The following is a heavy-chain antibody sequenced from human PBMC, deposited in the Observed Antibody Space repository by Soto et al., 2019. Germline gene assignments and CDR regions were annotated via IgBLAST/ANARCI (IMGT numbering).Heavy chain of an antibody. CDR2: ISSSSSTI. D-gene: IGHD2-15*01. CDR3: ARDYCSGGSCYLIYYYYMDV. J-gene: IGHJ6*03. Sequence: EVQLVESGGGLVQPGGSLRLSCAASGFTFSSYSMNWVRQAPGKGLEWVSYISSSSSTIYYADSVKGRFTISRDNAENSLYLQMNSLRAEDTAVYYCARDYCSGGSCYLIYYYYMDVWGKGTTVTVSS. CDR1: GFTFSSYS. V-gene: IGHV3-48*01.